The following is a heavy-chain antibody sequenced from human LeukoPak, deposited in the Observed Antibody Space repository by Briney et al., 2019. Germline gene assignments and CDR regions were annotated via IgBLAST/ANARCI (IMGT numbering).Heavy chain of an antibody. CDR1: GLTFSTYA. J-gene: IGHJ4*02. Sequence: GGSLRLSCGASGLTFSTYAMSWVRQAPGKGLEWVSSISSSSTYIYYADSVKGRFTISRDNAKNSLFLQMNSLRAEDTAVYYCALEGVLVTATDSSFDYWGQGTLVTVSS. D-gene: IGHD2-21*02. CDR2: ISSSSTYI. V-gene: IGHV3-21*01. CDR3: ALEGVLVTATDSSFDY.